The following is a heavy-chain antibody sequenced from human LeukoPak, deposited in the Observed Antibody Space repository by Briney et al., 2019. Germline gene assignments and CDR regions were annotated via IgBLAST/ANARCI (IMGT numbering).Heavy chain of an antibody. D-gene: IGHD3-10*01. CDR1: GYTFTGYY. V-gene: IGHV1-2*02. J-gene: IGHJ6*03. CDR2: INPNSGGT. CDR3: ARAHGEVRGVILSYYYYYYMDV. Sequence: GASVKVSCKASGYTFTGYYMHWVRQAPGQGLEWMGWINPNSGGTNYAQKFQGRVTMTRDTSISTAYMELSRLRSDDTAVYYCARAHGEVRGVILSYYYYYYMDVWGKGTTVTVSS.